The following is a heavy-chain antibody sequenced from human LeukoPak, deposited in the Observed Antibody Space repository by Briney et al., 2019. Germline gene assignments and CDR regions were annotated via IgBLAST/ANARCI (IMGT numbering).Heavy chain of an antibody. J-gene: IGHJ2*01. Sequence: AGGSLRLPCAASGFTFSSYAVSWVRQAPGKGLEWVSGISDSGASTYYADFVKDRFTISRDNSKNTLYLQMDSLRAEDTAVYYCAKAGSTGTKWYLDLWGRGTLVTVSS. D-gene: IGHD1/OR15-1a*01. V-gene: IGHV3-23*01. CDR1: GFTFSSYA. CDR2: ISDSGAST. CDR3: AKAGSTGTKWYLDL.